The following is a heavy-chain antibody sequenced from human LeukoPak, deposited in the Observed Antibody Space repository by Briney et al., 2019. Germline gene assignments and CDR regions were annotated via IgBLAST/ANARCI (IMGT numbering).Heavy chain of an antibody. CDR3: ARDRHCVNGVCHSPPGMGV. Sequence: GGSLRLSCAASGFTFSSYAMHWVRQAPGKGLEWVADIWFDKNQHFADSVKGRFAISRDNSKNTVYLQINSLRAEDTAVYYCARDRHCVNGVCHSPPGMGVWGQGTTVTVSS. D-gene: IGHD2-8*01. J-gene: IGHJ6*02. CDR1: GFTFSSYA. CDR2: IWFDKNQ. V-gene: IGHV3-33*08.